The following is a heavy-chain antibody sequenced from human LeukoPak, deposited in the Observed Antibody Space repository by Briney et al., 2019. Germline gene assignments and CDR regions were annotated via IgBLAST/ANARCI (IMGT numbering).Heavy chain of an antibody. J-gene: IGHJ4*02. CDR2: LNPNSGNT. V-gene: IGHV1-8*01. CDR1: GYTFTSYD. D-gene: IGHD4-23*01. Sequence: ASVKVSCKASGYTFTSYDVHWVRQATGQGLEWMGWLNPNSGNTGYSQKFQGRVTMTRNTSITTAYMELSSLRAEDTAVYYCAKAERYAGRGDFDYWGQGTLVTVSS. CDR3: AKAERYAGRGDFDY.